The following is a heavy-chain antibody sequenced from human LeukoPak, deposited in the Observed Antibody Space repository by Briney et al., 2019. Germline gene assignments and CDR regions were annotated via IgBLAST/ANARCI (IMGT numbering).Heavy chain of an antibody. CDR3: ARVTQMAWYCDF. CDR2: INPSGVST. CDR1: VHALTSYY. D-gene: IGHD5-24*01. Sequence: GSVKVSCKASVHALTSYYMHWVRQTPGQGLEWMGIINPSGVSTSYAQKFQGGVTMTRDTSTSTVYMELSSLRSEHTAVYYCARVTQMAWYCDFWGRGTLVTVS. V-gene: IGHV1-46*03. J-gene: IGHJ2*01.